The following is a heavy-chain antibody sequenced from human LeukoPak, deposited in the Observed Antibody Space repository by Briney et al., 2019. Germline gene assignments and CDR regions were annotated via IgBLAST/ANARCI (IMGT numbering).Heavy chain of an antibody. V-gene: IGHV3-9*01. Sequence: GGSLRLSCAVSGFTFDDYAMHWVRQVPGKGLEWVSGISWNGDTIGYAASVKGRFTISRDNAKNSLYLQMNSLRAEDTAFYYCATNGGGDSGYGNFDYWGQGTLVTVSS. J-gene: IGHJ4*02. D-gene: IGHD5-12*01. CDR2: ISWNGDTI. CDR3: ATNGGGDSGYGNFDY. CDR1: GFTFDDYA.